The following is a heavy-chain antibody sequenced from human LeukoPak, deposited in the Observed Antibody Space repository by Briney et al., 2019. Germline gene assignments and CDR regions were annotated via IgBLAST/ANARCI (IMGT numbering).Heavy chain of an antibody. CDR2: IGGSGGNT. Sequence: PGGSLRLSCAASGFTFSSAPMSWVRQPPVKGLEWVSVIGGSGGNTNYADSVRGRFTISRDNSKNTLYLQMNSLRAEDTAVYYCAQWHTVDYWGQGTLVTVSS. J-gene: IGHJ4*02. V-gene: IGHV3-23*01. CDR3: AQWHTVDY. D-gene: IGHD2-8*01. CDR1: GFTFSSAP.